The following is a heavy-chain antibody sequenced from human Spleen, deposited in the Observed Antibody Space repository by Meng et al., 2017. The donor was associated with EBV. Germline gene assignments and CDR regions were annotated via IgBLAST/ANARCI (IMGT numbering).Heavy chain of an antibody. CDR2: IYSGGST. V-gene: IGHV3-53*01. CDR3: ARAGGEKPVDY. Sequence: VRLVGLGGSLIQSGVSVSLSCAASGFIVSSKYMSWVRQAPGKGLEWVSVIYSGGSTYYADSVKGRFTISRDNSKNTVNLQMNSLRDEDTAMYYCARAGGEKPVDYWGQGALVTVSS. D-gene: IGHD7-27*01. CDR1: GFIVSSKY. J-gene: IGHJ4*02.